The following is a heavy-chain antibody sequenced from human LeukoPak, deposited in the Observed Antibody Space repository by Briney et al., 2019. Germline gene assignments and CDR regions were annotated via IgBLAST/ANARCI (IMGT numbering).Heavy chain of an antibody. J-gene: IGHJ4*02. CDR1: GVSISSSSYY. D-gene: IGHD6-13*01. V-gene: IGHV4-39*01. CDR2: IYYSGST. Sequence: SETLSLTCTVSGVSISSSSYYWGWIRQPPGKGLEWIGSIYYSGSTYYNPSLKSRVTISVDTSKNQFSLKLSSVTAADTAVYYCARSVIAAAGTVDYWGQGTLVTVSS. CDR3: ARSVIAAAGTVDY.